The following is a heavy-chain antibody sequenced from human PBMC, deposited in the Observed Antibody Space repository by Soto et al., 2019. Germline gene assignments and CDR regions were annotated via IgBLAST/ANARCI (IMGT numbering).Heavy chain of an antibody. D-gene: IGHD2-21*02. Sequence: PSETLSLTCTVSGGSISSGGYYWSWIRQHPGKGLEWIGYIYYSGSTHYNPSLRSRVTISVDTSKNLFSLKLSSVTAADTAVYFCAREDDGGDRDYNGLDVWGPGTTVTVSS. V-gene: IGHV4-30-4*08. J-gene: IGHJ6*02. CDR3: AREDDGGDRDYNGLDV. CDR2: IYYSGST. CDR1: GGSISSGGYY.